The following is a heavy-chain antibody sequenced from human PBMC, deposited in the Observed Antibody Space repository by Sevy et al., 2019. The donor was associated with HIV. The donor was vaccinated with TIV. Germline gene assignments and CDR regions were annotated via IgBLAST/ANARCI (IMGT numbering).Heavy chain of an antibody. Sequence: GGYLRLSCAASGFTFSSYWMSWVRQAPGKGLEWVANIKQDGSEKYYVDSVKGRFTISRDNAKNSLYLQMNSMRAEDTAVYYCASPGGKGFDPWGQGTLVTVSS. J-gene: IGHJ5*02. D-gene: IGHD3-16*01. CDR2: IKQDGSEK. V-gene: IGHV3-7*03. CDR1: GFTFSSYW. CDR3: ASPGGKGFDP.